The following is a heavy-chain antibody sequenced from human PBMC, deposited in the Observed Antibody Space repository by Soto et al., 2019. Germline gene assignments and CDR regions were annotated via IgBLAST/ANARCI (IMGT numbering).Heavy chain of an antibody. CDR1: GFTFSNYW. Sequence: GGSLRLSCAASGFTFSNYWAHWVRQAPGKGPVWVSRINSDGSSTNYADSVKGRFTISRDNAKNTLYLQMNSLIAEDTAVYFCTTEYSSAWYSDYWGQGTLVTVSS. D-gene: IGHD6-19*01. V-gene: IGHV3-74*01. J-gene: IGHJ4*02. CDR2: INSDGSST. CDR3: TTEYSSAWYSDY.